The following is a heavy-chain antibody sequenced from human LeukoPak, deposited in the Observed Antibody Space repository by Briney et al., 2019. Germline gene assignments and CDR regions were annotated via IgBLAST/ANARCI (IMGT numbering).Heavy chain of an antibody. Sequence: GASVKVSCKASGFTFTSSAMQWVRQARGQRLEWIGWIVVGSGNTNYAQKFQERVTITRDMSTSTAYMELSSLRSEDTAVYYCAADPITTLAFDIWGQGTMVTVSS. J-gene: IGHJ3*02. V-gene: IGHV1-58*02. CDR1: GFTFTSSA. CDR2: IVVGSGNT. D-gene: IGHD3-3*01. CDR3: AADPITTLAFDI.